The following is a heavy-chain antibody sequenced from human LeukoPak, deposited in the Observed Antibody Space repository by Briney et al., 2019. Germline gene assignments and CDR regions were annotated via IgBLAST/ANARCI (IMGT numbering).Heavy chain of an antibody. D-gene: IGHD6-13*01. CDR1: GYSFTSYW. J-gene: IGHJ5*02. CDR3: ARLEQQPPLIWFDP. V-gene: IGHV5-51*01. CDR2: IYPGDSDT. Sequence: LGESLKISCKCSGYSFTSYWIGWVRQVPGKGLEWMGIIYPGDSDTRYSPSFQGQVTISADKSISTAYLQWSSLKASDTAMYYCARLEQQPPLIWFDPWGQGTLVTVSS.